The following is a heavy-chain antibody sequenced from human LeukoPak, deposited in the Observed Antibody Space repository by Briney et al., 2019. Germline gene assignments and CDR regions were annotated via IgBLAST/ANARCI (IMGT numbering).Heavy chain of an antibody. CDR1: GGSISSGGYS. Sequence: PSQTLSLTCAVSGGSISSGGYSWSWIRQPPGKGLEWIGYIYHSGSTYYNPSLKSRVTISVDRSKNQFSLKLSSVTAADTAVYYCARVRYCSGGSCYRSGLFDYWGQGTLVTVSS. V-gene: IGHV4-30-2*01. CDR3: ARVRYCSGGSCYRSGLFDY. D-gene: IGHD2-15*01. CDR2: IYHSGST. J-gene: IGHJ4*02.